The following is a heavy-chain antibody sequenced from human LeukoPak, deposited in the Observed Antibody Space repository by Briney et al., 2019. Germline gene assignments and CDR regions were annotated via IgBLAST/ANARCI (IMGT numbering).Heavy chain of an antibody. CDR3: AMGPDILTGYYNFDY. D-gene: IGHD3-9*01. CDR2: IYYSGST. CDR1: GGSISSYY. Sequence: DPSETLSLTCTVSGGSISSYYWSWIRQPPGKGLEWIGYIYYSGSTNYNPSLKSRVTISVDTSKNQFSLKLSSVTAADTAVYYCAMGPDILTGYYNFDYWGQGTLVTVSS. V-gene: IGHV4-59*01. J-gene: IGHJ4*02.